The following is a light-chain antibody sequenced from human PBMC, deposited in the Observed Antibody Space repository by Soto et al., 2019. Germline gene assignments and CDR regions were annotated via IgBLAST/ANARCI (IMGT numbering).Light chain of an antibody. CDR3: SSFTRSNFYV. CDR1: SSDVGAYNY. V-gene: IGLV2-14*03. J-gene: IGLJ1*01. CDR2: DVS. Sequence: QSALTQPASVSGSPGQSITISCTGTSSDVGAYNYVSWYQQHPGKVPKLMIYDVSDRPSGVSNRFSGSKSGNTASLTISGLQAEDEADYYCSSFTRSNFYVFGTGTKVTVL.